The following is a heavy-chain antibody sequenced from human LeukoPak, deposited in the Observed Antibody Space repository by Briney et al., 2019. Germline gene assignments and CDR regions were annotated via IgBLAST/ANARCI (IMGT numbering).Heavy chain of an antibody. CDR1: GYTFTSYG. J-gene: IGHJ4*02. CDR3: ARVVVAANPLVDY. CDR2: INPNSGGT. V-gene: IGHV1-2*02. D-gene: IGHD2-15*01. Sequence: ASVKVSCKASGYTFTSYGISWVRQAPGQGLEWMGWINPNSGGTNYAQKFQGRVTMTRDTSISTAYMELSRLRSDDTAVYYCARVVVAANPLVDYWGQGTLVTVSS.